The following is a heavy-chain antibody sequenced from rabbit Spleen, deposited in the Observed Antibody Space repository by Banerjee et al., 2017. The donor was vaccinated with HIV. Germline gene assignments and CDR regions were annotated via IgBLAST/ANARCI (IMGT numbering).Heavy chain of an antibody. CDR1: GIDFSNNYV. J-gene: IGHJ4*01. D-gene: IGHD3-1*01. CDR3: ARSPGTAGSAYNSW. Sequence: QQQLEESGGGLVKPGGTLTLTCKASGIDFSNNYVMCWVRQAPGKGLEWIGCISSGSGNTFYASWAKGRFTISKTSSTTVTLQVTSLTAADTATYFCARSPGTAGSAYNSWWGPGTLVTVS. V-gene: IGHV1S45*01. CDR2: ISSGSGNT.